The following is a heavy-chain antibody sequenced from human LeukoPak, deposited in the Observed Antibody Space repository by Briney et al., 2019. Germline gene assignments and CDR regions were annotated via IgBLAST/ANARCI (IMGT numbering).Heavy chain of an antibody. V-gene: IGHV3-20*04. D-gene: IGHD6-13*01. J-gene: IGHJ4*02. CDR3: ARRIAAAAAPYYFDY. CDR2: INWSGGST. CDR1: GFTFDDYG. Sequence: GGSLRLSCAASGFTFDDYGVSWVRQAPGKGLEWVAGINWSGGSTGYADSVKGRFTISRDNAKNSLYLQMNSLRAEDTALYYCARRIAAAAAPYYFDYWGQGTLVTVSS.